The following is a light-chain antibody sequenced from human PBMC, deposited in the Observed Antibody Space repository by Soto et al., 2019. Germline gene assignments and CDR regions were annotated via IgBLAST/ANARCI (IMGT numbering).Light chain of an antibody. CDR1: QSVRYNY. V-gene: IGKV3D-20*01. CDR3: QQYGSSPLT. CDR2: DAS. Sequence: ELVLTQSPATLSLSPGERATLSCRARQSVRYNYLAWYQQKPGLAPRFLIYDASSRATGIPDRFSGSGSGTDFTLTISRLEHEDFAVYYCQQYGSSPLTFGGGTQVEIK. J-gene: IGKJ4*01.